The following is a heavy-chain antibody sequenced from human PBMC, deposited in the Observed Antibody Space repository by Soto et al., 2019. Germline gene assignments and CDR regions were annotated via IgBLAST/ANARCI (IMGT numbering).Heavy chain of an antibody. V-gene: IGHV1-18*04. D-gene: IGHD2-15*01. CDR1: GYTFTSYC. Sequence: ASVKVSCKASGYTFTSYCISWVRQAPGQGLECMGWISAYNGNTNYAQKLQGRVTMTTDTSTSTAYMELRSLRSDDTAVYYCARACSGGSCYSNFGIDYWGQGTLVTVSS. CDR2: ISAYNGNT. CDR3: ARACSGGSCYSNFGIDY. J-gene: IGHJ4*02.